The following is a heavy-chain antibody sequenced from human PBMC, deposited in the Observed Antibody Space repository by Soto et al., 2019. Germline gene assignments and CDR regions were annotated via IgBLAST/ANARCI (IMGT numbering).Heavy chain of an antibody. CDR3: ARAFGDFLSEN. V-gene: IGHV4-30-4*01. D-gene: IGHD4-17*01. J-gene: IGHJ4*02. CDR1: GDSMNSGNHY. Sequence: SETLSLTCTVSGDSMNSGNHYWSWIRHPPGKGLEWIGYIYYSGSAYYNPSLKSRVTMSVDTSKNQFSLKVNSVTAADTAVYFCARAFGDFLSENSGQGNMVNVSP. CDR2: IYYSGSA.